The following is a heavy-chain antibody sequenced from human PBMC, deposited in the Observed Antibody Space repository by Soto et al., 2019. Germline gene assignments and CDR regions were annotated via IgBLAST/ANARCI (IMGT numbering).Heavy chain of an antibody. V-gene: IGHV4-30-2*01. D-gene: IGHD3-22*01. Sequence: SETLSLTCAVSGGSISSGGYSWSWIRQPPGKGLEWIGYIYHSGSTYYNPSLKSRVTISVDRSKNQFSLKLSSVTAADTAVYYCASAYYNGSSGPFDYWGQGTLVT. CDR2: IYHSGST. CDR1: GGSISSGGYS. CDR3: ASAYYNGSSGPFDY. J-gene: IGHJ4*02.